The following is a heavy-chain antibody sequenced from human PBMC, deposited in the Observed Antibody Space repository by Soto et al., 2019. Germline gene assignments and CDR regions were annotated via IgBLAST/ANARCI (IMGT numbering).Heavy chain of an antibody. CDR2: IKSKTDGGTT. J-gene: IGHJ4*02. V-gene: IGHV3-15*01. CDR1: GFTFSNAW. CDR3: TTGHYYDTVTFYF. Sequence: PGGSLRLSCAASGFTFSNAWMSWVRKAPGKGLEWVGRIKSKTDGGTTDYAAPVKGRFTISRDDSKYTLYLQMNSLKTEDAAVYYFTTGHYYDTVTFYFWGQGTLVTVSS. D-gene: IGHD3-22*01.